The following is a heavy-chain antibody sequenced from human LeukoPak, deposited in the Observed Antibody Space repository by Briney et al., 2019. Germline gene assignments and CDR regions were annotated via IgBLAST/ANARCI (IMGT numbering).Heavy chain of an antibody. CDR2: ISNNGGYT. CDR3: AKQLGYCSDGSCYFPY. V-gene: IGHV3-23*01. D-gene: IGHD2-15*01. CDR1: GFTSSSYW. J-gene: IGHJ4*02. Sequence: PGGSLRLSCAASGFTSSSYWMHWVRQAPGKGLEWVSAISNNGGYTYYADSVQGRFTISRDNSKSTLCLQMNSLRAEDTAVYYCAKQLGYCSDGSCYFPYWGQGTLVTVSS.